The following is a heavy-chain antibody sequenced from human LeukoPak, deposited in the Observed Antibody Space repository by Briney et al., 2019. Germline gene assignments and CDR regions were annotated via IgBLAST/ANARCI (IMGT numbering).Heavy chain of an antibody. J-gene: IGHJ5*02. CDR3: ARVSGVWGSYRYNWFDP. D-gene: IGHD3-16*02. Sequence: GASVKVSCKASGYTFTSYDISWVRQAPGQGLEWMGWISAYNGNTNYAQKLQGRVTMTTDTSTSTAYMELRSLRSDDTAVYCCARVSGVWGSYRYNWFDPWGQGTLVTVSS. V-gene: IGHV1-18*01. CDR1: GYTFTSYD. CDR2: ISAYNGNT.